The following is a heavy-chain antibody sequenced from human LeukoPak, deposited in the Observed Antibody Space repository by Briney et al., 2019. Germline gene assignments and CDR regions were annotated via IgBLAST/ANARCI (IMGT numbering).Heavy chain of an antibody. V-gene: IGHV3-30*18. CDR3: AKGCSTGTTCYIIDY. CDR2: ISNDGSSQ. D-gene: IGHD1-7*01. Sequence: GSSLRLSCAASGFTLSSYGMHWVRQAPGKGLEWVAVISNDGSSQNYADSVKGRFTISRDNSKNTVYLQMSTLRAEDTALYYCAKGCSTGTTCYIIDYWGQGTLVTVSS. J-gene: IGHJ4*02. CDR1: GFTLSSYG.